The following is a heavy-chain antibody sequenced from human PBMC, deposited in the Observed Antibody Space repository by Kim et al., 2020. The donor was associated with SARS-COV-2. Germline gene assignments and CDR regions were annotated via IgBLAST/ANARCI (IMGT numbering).Heavy chain of an antibody. D-gene: IGHD3-22*01. CDR1: GGSFSGYY. V-gene: IGHV4-34*01. CDR3: VSLSLALGSGYYYGYYYGMDV. CDR2: INHSGST. J-gene: IGHJ6*02. Sequence: SETLSLTCAVYGGSFSGYYWSWIRQPPGKGLEWIGEINHSGSTNYNPSLKSRVTISVDTSKNQFSLKLSSVTAADTAVYYCVSLSLALGSGYYYGYYYGMDVWGQGTTVTVSS.